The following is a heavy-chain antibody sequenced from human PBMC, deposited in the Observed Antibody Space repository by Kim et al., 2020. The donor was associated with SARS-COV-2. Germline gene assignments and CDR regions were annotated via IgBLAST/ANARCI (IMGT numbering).Heavy chain of an antibody. CDR3: AREAYCSSTSCYSYYFDY. V-gene: IGHV3-11*06. Sequence: KGRFTISRDNAKNSLYLQMNSLRAEDTAVYYCAREAYCSSTSCYSYYFDYWGQGTLVTVSS. D-gene: IGHD2-2*01. J-gene: IGHJ4*02.